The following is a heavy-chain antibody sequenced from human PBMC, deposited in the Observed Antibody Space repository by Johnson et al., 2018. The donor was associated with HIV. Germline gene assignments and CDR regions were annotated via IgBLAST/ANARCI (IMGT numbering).Heavy chain of an antibody. D-gene: IGHD6-19*01. Sequence: QVQLVESGGGVVQPGRSLRLSCAASGFTFSSYGMHWVRQAPGKGLEWVAVIWYDGSNKYYADSVKGRFTISRDNSKNTLNLQMNSLRAEDTAVYYCARGEGSGWHLAGAFDIWGQGTMVTVSS. CDR2: IWYDGSNK. CDR3: ARGEGSGWHLAGAFDI. CDR1: GFTFSSYG. J-gene: IGHJ3*02. V-gene: IGHV3-33*01.